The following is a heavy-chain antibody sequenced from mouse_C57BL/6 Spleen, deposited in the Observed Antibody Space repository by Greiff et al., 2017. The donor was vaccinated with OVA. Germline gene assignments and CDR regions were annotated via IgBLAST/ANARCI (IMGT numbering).Heavy chain of an antibody. CDR1: GYAFTNYL. CDR2: INPGSGGT. D-gene: IGHD2-2*01. V-gene: IGHV1-54*01. J-gene: IGHJ2*01. CDR3: AREGPYGYDRYYFDY. Sequence: VKLMESGAELVRPGTSVKVSCKASGYAFTNYLIEWVKQRPGQGLEWIGVINPGSGGTNYNEKFKGKATLTADKSSSTAYMQLSSLTSEDSAVYFCAREGPYGYDRYYFDYWGQGTTLTVSS.